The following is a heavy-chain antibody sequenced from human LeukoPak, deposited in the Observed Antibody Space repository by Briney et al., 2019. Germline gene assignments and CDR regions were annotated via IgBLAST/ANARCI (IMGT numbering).Heavy chain of an antibody. Sequence: PSETLSLTCTVSGGSLSSYYWSWIRQPPGKGLEWIGFIDYSGSTNYSPSLKGRVTISVDTSKNNFSLKLSSVTAAETAVYYCARLQVGATFDLWGQGALVTVSS. D-gene: IGHD1-26*01. V-gene: IGHV4-59*08. CDR1: GGSLSSYY. CDR2: IDYSGST. J-gene: IGHJ5*02. CDR3: ARLQVGATFDL.